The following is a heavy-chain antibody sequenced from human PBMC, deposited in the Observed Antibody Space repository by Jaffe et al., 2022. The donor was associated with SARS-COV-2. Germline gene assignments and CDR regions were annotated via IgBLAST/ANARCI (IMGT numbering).Heavy chain of an antibody. D-gene: IGHD6-13*01. CDR3: ARRAAAAGRAFDY. CDR2: ISSSGTTI. Sequence: QVQLVESGGDLVKPGGSLRLSCAASGFTFGDYYMSWIRQAPGRGLEWVSYISSSGTTINYADSVKGRFTISRDNAKNSLYLQMNSLRAEDTAVYYCARRAAAAGRAFDYWGQGTLVTISS. J-gene: IGHJ4*02. CDR1: GFTFGDYY. V-gene: IGHV3-11*01.